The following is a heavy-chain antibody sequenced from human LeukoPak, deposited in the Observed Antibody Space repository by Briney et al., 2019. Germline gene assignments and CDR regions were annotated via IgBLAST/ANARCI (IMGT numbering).Heavy chain of an antibody. D-gene: IGHD3-3*01. CDR1: GYTFTSYY. CDR2: INPSGGST. CDR3: ARGLSISDFGVHNWFDP. Sequence: ASVKVSCKASGYTFTSYYMHWVRQAPGQGLEWMGIINPSGGSTSYAQKFQGRVTMTRDTSTSTVYMELSSLRSEDTAVYYCARGLSISDFGVHNWFDPWGQGTLVTVSS. J-gene: IGHJ5*02. V-gene: IGHV1-46*01.